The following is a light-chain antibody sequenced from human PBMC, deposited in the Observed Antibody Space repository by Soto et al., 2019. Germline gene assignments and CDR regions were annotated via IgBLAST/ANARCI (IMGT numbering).Light chain of an antibody. CDR1: SSDVGGYNY. J-gene: IGLJ3*02. CDR3: CSYAGSDPVV. Sequence: QSALTQPRSVSGSPGQSVTISCTGTSSDVGGYNYVSWYQQHPGKAPKLLIYDVSKRPSGVPDRFSGSKSGNTASLTMSGLQAEDEADYYCCSYAGSDPVVFGGGTKVTVL. CDR2: DVS. V-gene: IGLV2-11*01.